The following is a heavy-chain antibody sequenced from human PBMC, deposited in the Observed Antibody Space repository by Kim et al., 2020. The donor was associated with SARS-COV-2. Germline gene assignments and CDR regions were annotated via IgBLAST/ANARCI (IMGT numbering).Heavy chain of an antibody. D-gene: IGHD6-6*01. CDR3: ASQRSSSRDWDY. Sequence: YSNPSLKSRVTISVDTSKNQFSLKLSSVTAADTAVYYCASQRSSSRDWDYWGQGTLVTVSS. V-gene: IGHV4-39*01. J-gene: IGHJ4*02.